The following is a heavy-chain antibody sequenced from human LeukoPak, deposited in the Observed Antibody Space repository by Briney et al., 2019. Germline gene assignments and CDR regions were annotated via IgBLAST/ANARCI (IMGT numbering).Heavy chain of an antibody. V-gene: IGHV3-7*01. CDR3: ARDRYSSGWYHAFDI. CDR2: IKQDGSEK. Sequence: GGSLRLSCAASGFSFSSYWMSWVRQAPGKGLEWVANIKQDGSEKYYVASVKGRFTISRDNAKNTLYLQMNSLRAEDTAVYYCARDRYSSGWYHAFDIWGQGTMVTVSS. J-gene: IGHJ3*02. CDR1: GFSFSSYW. D-gene: IGHD6-19*01.